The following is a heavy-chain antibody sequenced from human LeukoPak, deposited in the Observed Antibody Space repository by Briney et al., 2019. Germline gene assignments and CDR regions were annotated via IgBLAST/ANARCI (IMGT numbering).Heavy chain of an antibody. V-gene: IGHV3-23*01. CDR3: AKSMRSGSYYNKDY. Sequence: GGSLRLSCAASGFTFSSYAMSWVRQAPGKGLEWVSTISGSGGSTFYADSVKGRFTISRDNSKNTLYLQMNSLRAEDTAVYYCAKSMRSGSYYNKDYWGQGTLVTVSS. CDR1: GFTFSSYA. CDR2: ISGSGGST. D-gene: IGHD3-10*01. J-gene: IGHJ4*02.